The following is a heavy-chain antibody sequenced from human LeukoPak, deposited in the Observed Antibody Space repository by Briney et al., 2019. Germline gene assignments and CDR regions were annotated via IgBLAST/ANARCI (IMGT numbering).Heavy chain of an antibody. Sequence: PSGTLSLTCTVSGGSISSSSYYWGWIRQPPGEGLEWIGSISYSGSTYYNPSLKSRVTISVDTSKNQFSLKLSSVTAADTAVYYCARHRSTVLGGTLRIFDYWGRGTLVTVSS. CDR3: ARHRSTVLGGTLRIFDY. CDR2: ISYSGST. J-gene: IGHJ4*02. D-gene: IGHD1-26*01. V-gene: IGHV4-39*01. CDR1: GGSISSSSYY.